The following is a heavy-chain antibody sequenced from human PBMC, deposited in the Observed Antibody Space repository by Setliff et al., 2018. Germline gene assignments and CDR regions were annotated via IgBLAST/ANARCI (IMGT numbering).Heavy chain of an antibody. J-gene: IGHJ4*02. CDR2: ISSSSSFI. D-gene: IGHD6-13*01. CDR1: GFTFSSSA. Sequence: GGSLRLSCAASGFTFSSSAMSWVRQAPGKGLEWVSTISSSSSFIYYADSVKGRFTISRDNARNSLFLQMNSLRAEDTAVYYCARAVAAAGNWGQGTLVTVSS. V-gene: IGHV3-21*01. CDR3: ARAVAAAGN.